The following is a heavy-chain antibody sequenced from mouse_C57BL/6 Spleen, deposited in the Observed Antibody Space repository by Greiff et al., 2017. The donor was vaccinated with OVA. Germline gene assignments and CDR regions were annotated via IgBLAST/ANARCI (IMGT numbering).Heavy chain of an antibody. V-gene: IGHV5-9-1*02. CDR1: GFTFSSYA. Sequence: EVKLVESGAGLVKPGGSLKLSCAASGFTFSSYAMSWVRQTPEKRLEWVAYISSGGDYTYYADTVKGRFTISRDTARNTLYLQMSSLTYEDTAMYYCTRDQGGTYAMDYWGQGTSVTVSS. J-gene: IGHJ4*01. CDR3: TRDQGGTYAMDY. CDR2: ISSGGDYT. D-gene: IGHD4-1*01.